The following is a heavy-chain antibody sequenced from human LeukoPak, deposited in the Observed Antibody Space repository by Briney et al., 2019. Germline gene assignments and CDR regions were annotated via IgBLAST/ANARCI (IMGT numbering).Heavy chain of an antibody. J-gene: IGHJ4*02. CDR1: GGSISIYY. V-gene: IGHV4-4*07. CDR2: IFTSGST. Sequence: SETLSLTCTVSGGSISIYYWNWIRQPAGEGLEWIGRIFTSGSTNYNPSLKSRVTMSVDTSKNQFSLRLRSVTAADTAVYYCARQIASAGTAGFDFWGQGAPVTVSS. D-gene: IGHD6-13*01. CDR3: ARQIASAGTAGFDF.